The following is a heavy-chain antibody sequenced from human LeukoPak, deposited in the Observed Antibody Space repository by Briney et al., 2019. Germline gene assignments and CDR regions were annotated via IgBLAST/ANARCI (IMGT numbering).Heavy chain of an antibody. J-gene: IGHJ4*02. D-gene: IGHD5-18*01. CDR3: AKEPGYSYDNYFDY. Sequence: GSLRLSCAASRFTFSSYGMHWVRQAPGKGLEWVAFIRYDGSNKYYADSVKGRFTISRDNSKNTLYLQMNSLRAEDTAVYYCAKEPGYSYDNYFDYWGQGTLVTVSS. V-gene: IGHV3-30*02. CDR1: RFTFSSYG. CDR2: IRYDGSNK.